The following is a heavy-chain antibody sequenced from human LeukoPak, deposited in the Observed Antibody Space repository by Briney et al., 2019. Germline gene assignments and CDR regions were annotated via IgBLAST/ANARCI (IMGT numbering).Heavy chain of an antibody. D-gene: IGHD6-13*01. CDR3: ARGTAAAAGIDY. Sequence: GGSLRLSCAASGFTFSNYWMHWVRQAPGKGLVWVAHINTDGSATTYGDAAKGRVTVSRDNANNTLSLEMNSLRVEDTAVYYCARGTAAAAGIDYWGQGTLVTVSS. V-gene: IGHV3-74*01. CDR1: GFTFSNYW. CDR2: INTDGSAT. J-gene: IGHJ4*02.